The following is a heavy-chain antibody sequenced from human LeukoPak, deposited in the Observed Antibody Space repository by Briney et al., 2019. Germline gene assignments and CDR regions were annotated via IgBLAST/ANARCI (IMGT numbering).Heavy chain of an antibody. V-gene: IGHV3-23*01. Sequence: GASLRLTCAASGFTFSSYAMSWVRQAPGKGLEWVAAINGSGGSTYYADSVKGRFTISRDNSKNTLYLQMNSLRAEHTAVYYCAKEMSSSGYYDALVYWGQGGLVTVSS. D-gene: IGHD3-22*01. CDR2: INGSGGST. J-gene: IGHJ4*02. CDR1: GFTFSSYA. CDR3: AKEMSSSGYYDALVY.